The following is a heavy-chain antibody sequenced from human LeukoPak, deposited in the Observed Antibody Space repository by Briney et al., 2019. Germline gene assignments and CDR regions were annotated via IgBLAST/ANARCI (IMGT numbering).Heavy chain of an antibody. D-gene: IGHD4-17*01. J-gene: IGHJ5*02. CDR1: GYTFTSYG. CDR3: ARDRPTVTTWGTNWFDP. V-gene: IGHV1-18*04. Sequence: GASVKVSCKASGYTFTSYGISWVRQAPGQGLEWMGWISAYNGNTNYAQKLRGRVTMTTDTSTSTAYMELRSLRSDDTAVYYCARDRPTVTTWGTNWFDPWGQGTLVTVSS. CDR2: ISAYNGNT.